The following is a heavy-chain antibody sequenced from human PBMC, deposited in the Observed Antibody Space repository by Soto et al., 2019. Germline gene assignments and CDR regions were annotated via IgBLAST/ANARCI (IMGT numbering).Heavy chain of an antibody. J-gene: IGHJ4*02. D-gene: IGHD2-21*02. V-gene: IGHV3-33*01. CDR1: GFTFISYG. Sequence: GGSLRLSCASSGFTFISYGMHWVRQAPGKGLEWVAVIWYDGSNKYYADSVKGRFTISRGNSKNTLYLQMNSLRAEDTAVYYCARENGGNSVIDYWGQGTLVTVSS. CDR2: IWYDGSNK. CDR3: ARENGGNSVIDY.